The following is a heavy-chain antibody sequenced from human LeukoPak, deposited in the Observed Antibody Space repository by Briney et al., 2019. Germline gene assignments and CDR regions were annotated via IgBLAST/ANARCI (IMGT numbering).Heavy chain of an antibody. Sequence: PSETLSLTCTVSGGSISSSSYYWGWIRQPPGKGLEWIGSIYYSGSTYYNPSLKSRVTISVDTSKNQFSLKLSSVTAADTAVYYCARESTIFGVVIRGYYFDYWGQGTLVTVSS. D-gene: IGHD3-3*01. V-gene: IGHV4-39*07. CDR1: GGSISSSSYY. J-gene: IGHJ4*02. CDR3: ARESTIFGVVIRGYYFDY. CDR2: IYYSGST.